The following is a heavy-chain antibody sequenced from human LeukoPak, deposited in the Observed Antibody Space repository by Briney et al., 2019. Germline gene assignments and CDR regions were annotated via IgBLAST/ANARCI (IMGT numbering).Heavy chain of an antibody. CDR2: FKDSGST. D-gene: IGHD5-24*01. J-gene: IGHJ4*02. Sequence: SETLSLTCAVYGESFSDYYWTWIRQPPGRGLDWFGEFKDSGSTNSNPSLKSRVTLSVDTSKSQFSLRLNSVTAADTAVYFCARSVSREGHNFIAYYFDYWSQGTLVTVSS. CDR1: GESFSDYY. V-gene: IGHV4-34*01. CDR3: ARSVSREGHNFIAYYFDY.